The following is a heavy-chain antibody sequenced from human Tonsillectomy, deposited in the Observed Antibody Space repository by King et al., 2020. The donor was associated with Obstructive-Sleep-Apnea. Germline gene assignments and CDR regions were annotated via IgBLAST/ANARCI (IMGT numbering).Heavy chain of an antibody. V-gene: IGHV1-2*02. Sequence: QLVQSGAEVKKPGASVKVSCKASGYTFTAYYLHWVRQAPGQGLEWMGWINPNSGGTNYAQNFHGRVTMTSDTSTNTAYMELSRLRSDDTALYYCMNLRYVDTVMVTWVQGTLVTVSS. CDR1: GYTFTAYY. CDR3: MNLRYVDTVMVT. D-gene: IGHD5-18*01. J-gene: IGHJ4*02. CDR2: INPNSGGT.